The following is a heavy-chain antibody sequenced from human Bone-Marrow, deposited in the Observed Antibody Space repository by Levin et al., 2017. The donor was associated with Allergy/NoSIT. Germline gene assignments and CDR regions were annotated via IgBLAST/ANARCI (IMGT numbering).Heavy chain of an antibody. V-gene: IGHV4-31*03. CDR1: GVSINSGASY. D-gene: IGHD1-26*01. J-gene: IGHJ5*02. CDR3: SREGSTANWFDP. Sequence: PSETLSLTCSVSGVSINSGASYWSWIRQHPGKGLEWIGYIDHSGSVYYNPSLGSRVSISADTSTNQFFLRLTSVTAADTAVYYCSREGSTANWFDPWGPGTLVKVSS. CDR2: IDHSGSV.